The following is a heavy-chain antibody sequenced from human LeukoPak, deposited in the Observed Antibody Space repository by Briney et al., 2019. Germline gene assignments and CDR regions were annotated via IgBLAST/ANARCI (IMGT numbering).Heavy chain of an antibody. CDR3: ARVGGYYDSSGPDY. Sequence: GASVKVSCKASGGTFSSYAISWVRQAPGQGLEWMGGIIPIFGTANYAQKFQGRVTITADESTSTAYMELSSLRSEDTAVYYCARVGGYYDSSGPDYWGQGTPVTVSS. J-gene: IGHJ4*02. V-gene: IGHV1-69*13. D-gene: IGHD3-22*01. CDR1: GGTFSSYA. CDR2: IIPIFGTA.